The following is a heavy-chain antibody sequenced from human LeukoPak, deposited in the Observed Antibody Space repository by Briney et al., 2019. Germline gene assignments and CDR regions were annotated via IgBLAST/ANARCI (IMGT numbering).Heavy chain of an antibody. CDR3: ARGNHYGPHYDILTGHIPKGFDY. Sequence: SETLSLTCAVYGGSFSGYYWSWIRQPPGKGLEWIGEINHSGSTSYNPSLKSRVTISVDTSKNQFSLKLSSVTAADTAVYYCARGNHYGPHYDILTGHIPKGFDYWGQGTLVTVSS. CDR1: GGSFSGYY. J-gene: IGHJ4*02. D-gene: IGHD3-9*01. CDR2: INHSGST. V-gene: IGHV4-34*01.